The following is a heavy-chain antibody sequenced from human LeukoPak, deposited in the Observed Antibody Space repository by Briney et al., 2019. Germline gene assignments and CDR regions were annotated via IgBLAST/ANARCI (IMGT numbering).Heavy chain of an antibody. Sequence: SETLSLTCTVSGASITSYYWNWIRQHPGKGLEWIGYIYTSGTTNYNPFLTSRVTISVDTSKSQFSLRLTSVTAADAAVYYCARRRSGGRDFDYWGQGTLVTVSS. J-gene: IGHJ4*02. CDR1: GASITSYY. CDR3: ARRRSGGRDFDY. CDR2: IYTSGTT. V-gene: IGHV4-4*09. D-gene: IGHD2-15*01.